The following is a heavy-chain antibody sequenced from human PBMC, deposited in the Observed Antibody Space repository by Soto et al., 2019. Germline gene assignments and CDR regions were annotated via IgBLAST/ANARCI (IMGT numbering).Heavy chain of an antibody. CDR2: IRGDGVTT. J-gene: IGHJ4*02. Sequence: VQLVESGGDLAQRGGSLRLSCAASGFPFSSYWMHWVRHTPGKGLDWVARIRGDGVTTYYADSVTGRFPVSSYHAKNTLSMQISGLRAEDTAVYYCAREYYGLLPGYFPDYWGQGTLVSVSS. V-gene: IGHV3-74*01. CDR3: AREYYGLLPGYFPDY. D-gene: IGHD3-9*01. CDR1: GFPFSSYW.